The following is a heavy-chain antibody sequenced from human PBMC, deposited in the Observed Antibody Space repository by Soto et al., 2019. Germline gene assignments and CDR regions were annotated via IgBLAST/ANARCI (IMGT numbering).Heavy chain of an antibody. Sequence: QVQLVQSGAEVKKPEASVKVSCKASGYTFTSYAMHWVREAPGQRLEWMGWINAGNGNTKYSQKFQGRVTITRDTSASTAYMELSSLRSEDTAVYYCARDIGYGDYSDYWGQGTLVTVSS. CDR2: INAGNGNT. J-gene: IGHJ4*02. V-gene: IGHV1-3*01. CDR3: ARDIGYGDYSDY. CDR1: GYTFTSYA. D-gene: IGHD4-17*01.